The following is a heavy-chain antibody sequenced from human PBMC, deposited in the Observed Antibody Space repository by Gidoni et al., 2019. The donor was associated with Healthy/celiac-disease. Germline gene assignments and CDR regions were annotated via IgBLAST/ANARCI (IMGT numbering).Heavy chain of an antibody. V-gene: IGHV4-61*01. D-gene: IGHD4-4*01. Sequence: QVQLQESGPGLVKPSETLSLTCTVSGGSVSSGSYYWSWIRQPPGKGLEWIGYIYYSGSTNYNPSLKSRVTISVDTSKNQFSLKLSSVTAADTAVYYCARLDLQSFYWYFDLWGRGTLVTVSS. CDR3: ARLDLQSFYWYFDL. CDR2: IYYSGST. J-gene: IGHJ2*01. CDR1: GGSVSSGSYY.